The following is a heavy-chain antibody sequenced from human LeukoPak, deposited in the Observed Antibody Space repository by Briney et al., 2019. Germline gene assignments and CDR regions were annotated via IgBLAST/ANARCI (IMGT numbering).Heavy chain of an antibody. Sequence: GGSLRLSCAASGFTFSSYWMSWVRQAPGKGLEWVANIKQDGSEKHYVDSVRGRLIISRDNAKNLLYLQMNSLRVEDTAVYYCAGGPGFLIDCWGQGTLVTVSS. CDR3: AGGPGFLIDC. CDR2: IKQDGSEK. CDR1: GFTFSSYW. J-gene: IGHJ4*02. V-gene: IGHV3-7*01. D-gene: IGHD3-3*01.